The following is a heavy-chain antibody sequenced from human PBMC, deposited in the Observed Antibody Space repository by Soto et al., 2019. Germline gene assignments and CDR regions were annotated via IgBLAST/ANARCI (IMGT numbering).Heavy chain of an antibody. CDR3: AAHAPTSIVVVPADNSDFDP. J-gene: IGHJ5*02. D-gene: IGHD2-2*01. Sequence: SVKVSCKASGFTFTSSAVQWVRQARGQRLEWIGWIVVGSGNTNYAQKFQERVTITRDMSTSTAYMELSSLRSEDTAVYYCAAHAPTSIVVVPADNSDFDPWGQGTLVTV. V-gene: IGHV1-58*01. CDR2: IVVGSGNT. CDR1: GFTFTSSA.